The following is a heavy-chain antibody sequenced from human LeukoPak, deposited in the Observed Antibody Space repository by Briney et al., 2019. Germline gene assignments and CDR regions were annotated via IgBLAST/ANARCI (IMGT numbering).Heavy chain of an antibody. CDR3: ARDGYGSGSYLGVDP. V-gene: IGHV4-59*01. CDR2: IYYSGST. D-gene: IGHD3-10*01. CDR1: GGSISNYY. Sequence: SETLSLTCTVSGGSISNYYWTWIRQPPGKGLEWIGYIYYSGSTNYNPSLKSRVTISVDTSKNQFSLKLNSVTAADTAVYYCARDGYGSGSYLGVDPWGQGTLVTVSS. J-gene: IGHJ5*02.